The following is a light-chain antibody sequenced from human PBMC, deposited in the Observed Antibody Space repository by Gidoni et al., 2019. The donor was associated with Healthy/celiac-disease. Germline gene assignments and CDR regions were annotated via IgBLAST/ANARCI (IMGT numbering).Light chain of an antibody. CDR2: KDS. CDR3: YSAADNNLRV. Sequence: SYELTQPSSVSVSPGQTARITCSGDVLAKKYARWFQQTPGQAPVLVIYKDSERPSGIPERFSGSSSGTTVTLTISGAQVEDEADYYCYSAADNNLRVFGGGTKLTVL. J-gene: IGLJ2*01. V-gene: IGLV3-27*01. CDR1: VLAKKY.